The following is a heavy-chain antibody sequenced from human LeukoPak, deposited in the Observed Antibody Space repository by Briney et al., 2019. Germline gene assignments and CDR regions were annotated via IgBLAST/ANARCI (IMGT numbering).Heavy chain of an antibody. CDR1: GYTFTGCY. V-gene: IGHV1-2*06. CDR3: ARVPGDYDAFDI. D-gene: IGHD4-17*01. J-gene: IGHJ3*02. Sequence: ASVKVSCKASGYTFTGCYMHWVRQAPGQGLEWMGRINPNSGGTNYAQKFQGRVTMTRDTSISTAYMELSRLRSDDTAVYYCARVPGDYDAFDIWGQGTMVTVSS. CDR2: INPNSGGT.